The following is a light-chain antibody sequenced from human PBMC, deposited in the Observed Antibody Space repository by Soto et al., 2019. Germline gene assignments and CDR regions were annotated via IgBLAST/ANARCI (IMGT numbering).Light chain of an antibody. J-gene: IGLJ1*01. CDR2: GVT. Sequence: QSVLTQPASVSGSPGQSITITCTGTSSDIGGYDYVSWYQHHPGKAPKVIIYGVTNRPSGVSHRFSGSKSANTASLTISGLQAEDEAYYYCTSYTSRSTQVFGTGTKLTVL. CDR3: TSYTSRSTQV. CDR1: SSDIGGYDY. V-gene: IGLV2-14*01.